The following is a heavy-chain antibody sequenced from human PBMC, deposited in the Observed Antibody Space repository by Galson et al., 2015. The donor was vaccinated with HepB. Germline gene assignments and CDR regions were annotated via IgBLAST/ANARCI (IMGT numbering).Heavy chain of an antibody. CDR3: AKMGYSNFENNYFDP. Sequence: SLRLSCAASGFTFSSFAMSWVRQAPGKGLECVSSISYNGGRTHYADSVKGRFTLSRDNSKNTLYLQMNILRAEDTALYYCAKMGYSNFENNYFDPWGQGTLVTVSS. CDR2: ISYNGGRT. CDR1: GFTFSSFA. J-gene: IGHJ5*02. V-gene: IGHV3-23*01. D-gene: IGHD4-11*01.